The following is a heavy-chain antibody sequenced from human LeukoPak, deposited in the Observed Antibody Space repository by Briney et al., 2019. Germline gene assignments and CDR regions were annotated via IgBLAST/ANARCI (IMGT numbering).Heavy chain of an antibody. CDR2: ISWSGGKT. CDR3: AKDSQSIVGVRIDY. V-gene: IGHV3-43D*04. J-gene: IGHJ4*02. CDR1: GFTYDDYA. D-gene: IGHD1-26*01. Sequence: GGSLRLSCAASGFTYDDYAMHWVGQAPGKGMEWVSLISWSGGKTYYADSVKGRFTISIDNSKNSLYLQMNSLRSEDTALYYCAKDSQSIVGVRIDYWSQGTLVTVSS.